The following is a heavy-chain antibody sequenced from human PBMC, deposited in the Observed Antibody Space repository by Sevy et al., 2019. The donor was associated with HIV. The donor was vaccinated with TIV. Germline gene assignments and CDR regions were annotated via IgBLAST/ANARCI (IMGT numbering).Heavy chain of an antibody. J-gene: IGHJ4*02. CDR2: INYSGST. Sequence: SETRSLTCTVSGGSITNNNYYWGWIRQSPGKGLEWIGTINYSGSTDYNPSLKSRVTVSVDTSKNQISLRLGSVTAADTAVYYCARHSLFTIFGVVIDPKMYYFDYWGQGTLVTVSS. CDR1: GGSITNNNYY. V-gene: IGHV4-39*01. D-gene: IGHD3-3*01. CDR3: ARHSLFTIFGVVIDPKMYYFDY.